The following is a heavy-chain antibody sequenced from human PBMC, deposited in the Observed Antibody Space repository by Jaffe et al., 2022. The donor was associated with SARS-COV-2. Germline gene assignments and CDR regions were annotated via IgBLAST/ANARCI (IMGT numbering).Heavy chain of an antibody. V-gene: IGHV3-23*01. Sequence: EVQLLESGGGLVQPGGSLRLSCAASGFTFSSYAMSWVRQAPGKGLEWVSAISGSGGSTYYADSVKGRFTISRDNSKNTLYLQMNSLRAEDTALYYCAKDGAKYYYGSGSPPDYWGQGTLVTVSS. CDR1: GFTFSSYA. CDR3: AKDGAKYYYGSGSPPDY. CDR2: ISGSGGST. J-gene: IGHJ4*02. D-gene: IGHD3-10*01.